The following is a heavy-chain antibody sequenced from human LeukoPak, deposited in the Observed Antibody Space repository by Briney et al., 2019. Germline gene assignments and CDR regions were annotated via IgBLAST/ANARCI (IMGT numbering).Heavy chain of an antibody. D-gene: IGHD3-10*01. CDR3: ARDTMVRGVSRYYGMDV. Sequence: SVKVSCKASGGTFSSYTISWVRQAPGPGLEWMGRIIPILGIANYAQKFQGRVTITADKSTSTAYMELSSLRSEDTAVYYCARDTMVRGVSRYYGMDVWGQGTTVTVSS. J-gene: IGHJ6*02. CDR1: GGTFSSYT. V-gene: IGHV1-69*04. CDR2: IIPILGIA.